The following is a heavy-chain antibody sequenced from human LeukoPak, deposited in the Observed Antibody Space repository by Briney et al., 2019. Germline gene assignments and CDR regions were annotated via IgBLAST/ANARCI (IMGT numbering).Heavy chain of an antibody. CDR3: ARSPVSGSYYLGWFDP. CDR2: IYSGGST. D-gene: IGHD1-26*01. CDR1: GLTVSSNY. Sequence: GGSLRLSCAASGLTVSSNYMSWVRQAPGKGLEWVSVIYSGGSTYYADSVKGRFTISRDNSKNTLYLQMNSLRAEDTAVYYCARSPVSGSYYLGWFDPWGQGTLVTVSS. V-gene: IGHV3-53*01. J-gene: IGHJ5*02.